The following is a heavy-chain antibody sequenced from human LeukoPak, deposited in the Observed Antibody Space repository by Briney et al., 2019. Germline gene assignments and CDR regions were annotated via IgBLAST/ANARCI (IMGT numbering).Heavy chain of an antibody. V-gene: IGHV1-69*04. CDR1: GGTFSSYA. D-gene: IGHD6-19*01. Sequence: SVKVSCKASGGTFSSYAISWVRQAPGQGLEWMGRIIPILGIANYAQKFQGRVTITADKSTSTAYMELSSLRSEDTAVYYCARESSGWYFPNAFDIWGQGTMVTVSS. CDR2: IIPILGIA. J-gene: IGHJ3*02. CDR3: ARESSGWYFPNAFDI.